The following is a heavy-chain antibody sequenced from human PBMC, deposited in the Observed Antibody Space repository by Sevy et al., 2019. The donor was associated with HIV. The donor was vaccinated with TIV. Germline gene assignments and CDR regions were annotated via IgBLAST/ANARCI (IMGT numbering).Heavy chain of an antibody. D-gene: IGHD2-15*01. CDR1: GYTFSTYG. CDR3: GRGYCSGGRCYPGGY. J-gene: IGHJ4*02. CDR2: INTFTGDT. Sequence: ASVKVSCEASGYTFSTYGINWVRQAPGQGLEWMGWINTFTGDTNYLQKLQDRVTMTKDTSTSTVYMELRSLRSDDTAVYYCGRGYCSGGRCYPGGYWGQGTLVTDSS. V-gene: IGHV1-18*01.